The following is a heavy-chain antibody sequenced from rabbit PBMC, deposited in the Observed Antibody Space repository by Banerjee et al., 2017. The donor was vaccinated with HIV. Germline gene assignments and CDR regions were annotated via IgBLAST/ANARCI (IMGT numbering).Heavy chain of an antibody. CDR1: GFDFSSNA. CDR3: ARTDDSSGWTRLDL. J-gene: IGHJ3*01. V-gene: IGHV1S45*01. D-gene: IGHD4-1*01. Sequence: QEQLEESGGDLVKPEGSLTLTCKASGFDFSSNAMCWVRQAPGKGPEWIACINTSSGNTVYATWAKGRFTISRTSSTTVALQMTSLTAADTATYFCARTDDSSGWTRLDLWGPGTLVTVS. CDR2: INTSSGNT.